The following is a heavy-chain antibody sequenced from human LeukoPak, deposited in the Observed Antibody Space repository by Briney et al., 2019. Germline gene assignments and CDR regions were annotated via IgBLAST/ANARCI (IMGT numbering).Heavy chain of an antibody. CDR3: VKEGELLCGGLFDP. Sequence: GGSLRLSCAASGFSFSGYAMTWVRQAPGKGLEWVSVVSGSGDTTYYADSVKGRFTISRDNSKNTLYLQMNSLRAEDTAVYYCVKEGELLCGGLFDPWGQGTLVTVSS. CDR2: VSGSGDTT. J-gene: IGHJ5*02. D-gene: IGHD2-2*01. V-gene: IGHV3-23*01. CDR1: GFSFSGYA.